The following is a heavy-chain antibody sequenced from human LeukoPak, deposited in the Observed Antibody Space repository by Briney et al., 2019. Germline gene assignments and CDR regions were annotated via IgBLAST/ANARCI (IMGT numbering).Heavy chain of an antibody. CDR3: ARPARYSSGWYWGGFDP. CDR2: MNPNSGNT. J-gene: IGHJ5*02. CDR1: GYTFTSYD. V-gene: IGHV1-8*03. D-gene: IGHD6-13*01. Sequence: ASVKVSCKASGYTFTSYDINWVRQATGQGLEWMGWMNPNSGNTGCAQKFQGRVTITRNTSISTAYMELSSLRSEDTAVYYCARPARYSSGWYWGGFDPWGQGTLVTVSS.